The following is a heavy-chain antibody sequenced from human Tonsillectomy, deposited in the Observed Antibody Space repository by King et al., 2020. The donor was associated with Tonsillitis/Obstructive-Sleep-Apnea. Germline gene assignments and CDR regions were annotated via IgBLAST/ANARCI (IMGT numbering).Heavy chain of an antibody. D-gene: IGHD6-19*01. V-gene: IGHV3-23*04. Sequence: VQLVESGGGLVQPGGSLGLSCEASGFTFSNYDISWVRQAPGKGLEWVSTISGSGYTTYYADSVKGRFTISRDNSKNTLYLQMNSLRAEDTAIYYCAKDYGSGWYGPFDYWGQGTLVTVSS. CDR3: AKDYGSGWYGPFDY. J-gene: IGHJ4*02. CDR1: GFTFSNYD. CDR2: ISGSGYTT.